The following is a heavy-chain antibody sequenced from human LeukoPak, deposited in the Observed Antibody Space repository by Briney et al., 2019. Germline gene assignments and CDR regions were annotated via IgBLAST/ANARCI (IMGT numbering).Heavy chain of an antibody. D-gene: IGHD5-12*01. Sequence: GGSLRLSCAASGFPFSGYWMPWVRQAPGKGLVWVSRIDDDGAGTTYADSVKGRFTISRDNAKNTLYLQMNSLRVEDTAVYYCARSASGYDAWGQGTLVTVSS. J-gene: IGHJ5*02. CDR2: IDDDGAGT. V-gene: IGHV3-74*01. CDR3: ARSASGYDA. CDR1: GFPFSGYW.